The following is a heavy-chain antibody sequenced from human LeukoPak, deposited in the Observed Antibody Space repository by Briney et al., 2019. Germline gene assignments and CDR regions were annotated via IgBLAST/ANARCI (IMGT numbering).Heavy chain of an antibody. CDR1: GGSISSYY. V-gene: IGHV4-59*12. D-gene: IGHD1-1*01. J-gene: IGHJ4*02. CDR2: IYYSGST. Sequence: PSETLSLTCTVSGGSISSYYWSWIRQPPGKGLEWIGYIYYSGSTNYNPSLKSRVTISVGTSKNQFSLKLSSVTAADAAVYYCARGMNDFPRYYFDYWGQGTLVTVSS. CDR3: ARGMNDFPRYYFDY.